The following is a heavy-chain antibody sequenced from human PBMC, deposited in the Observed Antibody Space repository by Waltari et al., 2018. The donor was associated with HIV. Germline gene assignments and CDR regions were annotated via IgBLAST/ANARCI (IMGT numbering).Heavy chain of an antibody. Sequence: EVQLVESGGGLVQPGGSLRLSCVASGFTFSYYAMNWVRQAPGKGLEGFSYIRRNSSTICHADSVKGRFTISRDNAKNALYLQMNSLRDEDTAVYYCVRVGTSFDYGGQGTLVTVSS. CDR1: GFTFSYYA. D-gene: IGHD2-8*01. J-gene: IGHJ4*02. CDR3: VRVGTSFDY. V-gene: IGHV3-48*02. CDR2: IRRNSSTI.